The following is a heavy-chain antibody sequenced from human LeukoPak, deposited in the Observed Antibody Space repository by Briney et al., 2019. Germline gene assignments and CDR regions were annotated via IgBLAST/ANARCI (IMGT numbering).Heavy chain of an antibody. CDR3: ARDYDILTGVVDYYGMDV. V-gene: IGHV1-18*01. CDR2: ISAYDGNT. Sequence: ASVKVSCKASGYTFTSYGISWVRQAPGRGLEWMGWISAYDGNTNYAQKLQGRVTMTTDTSTSTAYMELRSLRSDDTAVYYCARDYDILTGVVDYYGMDVWGQGTTVTVSS. J-gene: IGHJ6*02. D-gene: IGHD3-9*01. CDR1: GYTFTSYG.